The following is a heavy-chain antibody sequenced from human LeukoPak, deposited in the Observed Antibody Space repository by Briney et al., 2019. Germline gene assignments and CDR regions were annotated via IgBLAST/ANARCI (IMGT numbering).Heavy chain of an antibody. CDR1: GFTFSSYG. Sequence: GGSLRLSCAASGFTFSSYGMHWVRQAPGKGLEWVAVIWYDGSNKYYADSVKGRFTISRDNSKNTLYLQMNSLRAEDTAVYYCARDRNAGIVGATLYFDYWGQGTLVTVSS. J-gene: IGHJ4*02. CDR2: IWYDGSNK. V-gene: IGHV3-33*01. D-gene: IGHD1-26*01. CDR3: ARDRNAGIVGATLYFDY.